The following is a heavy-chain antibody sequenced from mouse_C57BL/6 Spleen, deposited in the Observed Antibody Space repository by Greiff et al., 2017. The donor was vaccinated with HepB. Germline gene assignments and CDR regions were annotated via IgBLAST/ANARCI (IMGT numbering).Heavy chain of an antibody. D-gene: IGHD2-3*01. CDR2: INPNNGGT. V-gene: IGHV1-26*01. CDR1: GYTFTDYY. CDR3: ARYSIEDYYAMDY. J-gene: IGHJ4*01. Sequence: VQLQQSGPELVKPGASVKISCKASGYTFTDYYMNWVKQSHGKSLEWIGDINPNNGGTSYNQKFKGKATLTVDKSSSTAYMELRSLTSEDSAVYYCARYSIEDYYAMDYWGQGTSVTVSS.